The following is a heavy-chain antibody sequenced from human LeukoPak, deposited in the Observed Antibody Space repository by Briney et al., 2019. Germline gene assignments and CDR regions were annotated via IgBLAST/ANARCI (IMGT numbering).Heavy chain of an antibody. CDR1: GFTFNDYY. CDR3: ARGRTYSSSWPFDY. Sequence: GGSLRLSCAASGFTFNDYYMSWIRQAPGKGLEWVSYISSSGGSINYADSVKGRFTISRDNAKNSLYLQMNSLRAEDTAVYYCARGRTYSSSWPFDYWGQGTLVTVSS. CDR2: ISSSGGSI. D-gene: IGHD6-13*01. J-gene: IGHJ4*02. V-gene: IGHV3-11*04.